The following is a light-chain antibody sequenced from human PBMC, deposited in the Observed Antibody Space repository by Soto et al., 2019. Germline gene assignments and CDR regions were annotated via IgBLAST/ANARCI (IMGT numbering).Light chain of an antibody. Sequence: QSVLTQPPSASGTPGKRVTLSCSGSRSNIGSNAVNWYQQLPGTAPKLFIYSDNQRPSGVPDRVSGSKSATSASLAISGLQSHDEADYCCSVCDDSLNGPGFGGGTKLTFL. V-gene: IGLV1-44*01. J-gene: IGLJ3*02. CDR2: SDN. CDR1: RSNIGSNA. CDR3: SVCDDSLNGPG.